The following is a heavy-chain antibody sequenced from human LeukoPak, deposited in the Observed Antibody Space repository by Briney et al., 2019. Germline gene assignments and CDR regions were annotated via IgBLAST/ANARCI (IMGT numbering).Heavy chain of an antibody. Sequence: EGSLRLSCAAFGFTFSSNAMSWVRQAPGKGLEWVSAISGSGGSTYYADSVKGRFTISRDNSKNTLYLQMNSLRAEDTAVYYCAKDARISMIVVVRGARPYYFDYWGQGTLVTVSS. CDR1: GFTFSSNA. D-gene: IGHD3-22*01. CDR2: ISGSGGST. J-gene: IGHJ4*02. CDR3: AKDARISMIVVVRGARPYYFDY. V-gene: IGHV3-23*01.